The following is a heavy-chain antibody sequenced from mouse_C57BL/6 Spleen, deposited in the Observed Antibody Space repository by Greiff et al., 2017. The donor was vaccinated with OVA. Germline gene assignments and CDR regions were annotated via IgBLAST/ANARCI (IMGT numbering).Heavy chain of an antibody. V-gene: IGHV1-64*01. CDR1: GYTFTSYW. J-gene: IGHJ1*03. Sequence: QVQLKQPGAELVKPGASVKLSCKASGYTFTSYWMHWVKQRPGQGLEWIGMIHPNSGSTNYNEKFKSKATLTVDKSSSTAYMQLSSLTSEDSAVYYCARGDYGSSPKTYVDVWGTGTTVTVSS. CDR3: ARGDYGSSPKTYVDV. D-gene: IGHD1-1*01. CDR2: IHPNSGST.